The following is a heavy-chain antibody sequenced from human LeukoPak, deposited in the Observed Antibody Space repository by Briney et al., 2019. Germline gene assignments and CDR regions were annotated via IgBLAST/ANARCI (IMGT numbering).Heavy chain of an antibody. D-gene: IGHD2-2*01. Sequence: KSSETLSLTCAVSGYSISSGYYWGWIRQPPGKGLEWIGSIYHSGSTYHNPSLKSRVTISVDTSKNQFSLKLSSVTAADTAVYYCATIPIVVVPAPMGDYYYYYMDVWGKGTTLTVSS. CDR2: IYHSGST. CDR1: GYSISSGYY. J-gene: IGHJ6*03. V-gene: IGHV4-38-2*01. CDR3: ATIPIVVVPAPMGDYYYYYMDV.